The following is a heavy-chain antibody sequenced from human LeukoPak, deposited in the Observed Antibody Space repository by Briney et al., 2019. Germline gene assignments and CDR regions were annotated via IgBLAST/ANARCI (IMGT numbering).Heavy chain of an antibody. CDR2: IYYSGST. V-gene: IGHV4-59*12. J-gene: IGHJ5*02. CDR3: AREQYDYVWGTHRGRWFDP. Sequence: PSETLSLTCAVYGGSFSGYYWSWIRQPPGKGLEWIGYIYYSGSTNYNPSLKSRVTISVDTSKNQFSLKLSSVTAADTAVYYCAREQYDYVWGTHRGRWFDPWGQGILVSVSS. D-gene: IGHD3-16*01. CDR1: GGSFSGYY.